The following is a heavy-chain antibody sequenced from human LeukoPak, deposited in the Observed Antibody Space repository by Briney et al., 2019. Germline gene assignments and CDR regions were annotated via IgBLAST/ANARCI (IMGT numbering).Heavy chain of an antibody. V-gene: IGHV3-30*03. CDR3: ARDTKGYGYHY. Sequence: GGSLRLSCTASGFIFSSYGMHWVRQAPGKGLEWVAVISYDGSNKYYADSVKGRFTISRDNSKNTLYLQMNSLRAEDTAVYYCARDTKGYGYHYWGQGTLVTVSS. D-gene: IGHD5-18*01. CDR2: ISYDGSNK. J-gene: IGHJ4*02. CDR1: GFIFSSYG.